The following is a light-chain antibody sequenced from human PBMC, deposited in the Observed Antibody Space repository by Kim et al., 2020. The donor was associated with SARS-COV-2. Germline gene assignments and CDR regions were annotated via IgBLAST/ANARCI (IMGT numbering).Light chain of an antibody. J-gene: IGLJ2*01. V-gene: IGLV3-1*01. CDR3: QAWYSGIVV. CDR1: KLKDKY. Sequence: SYELTQPPSVSVSPGQTASITCSGDKLKDKYAFWYQQMPGQSPVLVIYQDRKRPSGIPERFSGSNSGNTATLTISGTQAVDEADYYCQAWYSGIVVFGGGTQLTVL. CDR2: QDR.